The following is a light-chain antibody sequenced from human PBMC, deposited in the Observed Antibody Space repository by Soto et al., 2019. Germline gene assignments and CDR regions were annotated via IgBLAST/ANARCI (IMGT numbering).Light chain of an antibody. J-gene: IGKJ1*01. CDR2: GAS. CDR1: QSVSSN. Sequence: EIVMTQSPAALSGSPGGRCTRSCRASQSVSSNLAWYQQKPGQAPRLLIYGASTRATGIPARFSGSGSGTEFTLTISSLQSEDFAVYYCQQYNNWPQTFGQGTKVDI. CDR3: QQYNNWPQT. V-gene: IGKV3-15*01.